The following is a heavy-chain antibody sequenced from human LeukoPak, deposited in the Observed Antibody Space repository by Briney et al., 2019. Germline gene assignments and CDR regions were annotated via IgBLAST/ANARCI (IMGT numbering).Heavy chain of an antibody. CDR2: TSYDGSNK. Sequence: GGSLRLSCAASGFTFSSYGMHWVRQAPGKGLEWVAITSYDGSNKYYADSVKGRFTISRDNSKNTLYLQMNSLRVEDTAVYYCARDPGPYGDYMDVWGKGTTVTVSS. D-gene: IGHD1-1*01. CDR1: GFTFSSYG. CDR3: ARDPGPYGDYMDV. V-gene: IGHV3-30*03. J-gene: IGHJ6*03.